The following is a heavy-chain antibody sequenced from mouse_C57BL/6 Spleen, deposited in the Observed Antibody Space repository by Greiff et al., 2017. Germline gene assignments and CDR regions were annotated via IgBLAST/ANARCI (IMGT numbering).Heavy chain of an antibody. CDR1: GFTFSDYY. CDR2: INYDGRST. V-gene: IGHV5-16*01. D-gene: IGHD1-1*01. J-gene: IGHJ2*01. CDR3: ARVNYGSSYGYCDY. Sequence: EVKVVESEGGLVQPGSSMKLSCTASGFTFSDYYMAWVRQVPEKGLEWVATINYDGRSTSYLASLKSRFIISRDNAKNILYLQMSSLKSEDTATYYCARVNYGSSYGYCDYWGQGTTLTVSA.